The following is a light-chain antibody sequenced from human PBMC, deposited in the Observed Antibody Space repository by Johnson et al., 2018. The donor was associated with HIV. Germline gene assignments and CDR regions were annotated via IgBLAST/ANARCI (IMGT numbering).Light chain of an antibody. Sequence: HSVLTQPPSVSAAPGQKVTISCSGSSSNIGNNYVSWYRQLPGTAPKLLIYENNKRPSGIPDRFSGSKSGTSATLDITGLQTGDEADYYCGTWDSSLSAYVFGTRTKVTVL. J-gene: IGLJ1*01. CDR3: GTWDSSLSAYV. CDR2: ENN. CDR1: SSNIGNNY. V-gene: IGLV1-51*02.